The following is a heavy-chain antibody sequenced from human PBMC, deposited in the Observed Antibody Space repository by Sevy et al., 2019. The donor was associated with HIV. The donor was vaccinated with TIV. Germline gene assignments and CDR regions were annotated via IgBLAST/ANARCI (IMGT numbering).Heavy chain of an antibody. V-gene: IGHV3-23*01. CDR1: GFTLGSYT. CDR3: AKTLQKLPFHPHYFDY. Sequence: GGSLRLPCAASGFTLGSYTMNWVRQAPGEGLEWVASISATGGSTYYAGSVKGRFTIPRDVSKGLLYLQMNSLTAEDTAIFYCAKTLQKLPFHPHYFDYWGQGTLVTVSS. J-gene: IGHJ4*02. CDR2: ISATGGST. D-gene: IGHD2-21*02.